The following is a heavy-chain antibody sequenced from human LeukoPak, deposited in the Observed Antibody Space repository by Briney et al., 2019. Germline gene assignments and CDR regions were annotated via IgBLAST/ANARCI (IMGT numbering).Heavy chain of an antibody. CDR2: IIPILGIA. Sequence: VASVKVSCKASGGTFSSYTISWVRQAPGQGLEWMGRIIPILGIAYYAQKFQGRVTITADKSTSTAYMELSSLRSEDTAVYYCAIFIVVVPAATLGVDYWGQGTLVTVSS. D-gene: IGHD2-2*01. CDR1: GGTFSSYT. CDR3: AIFIVVVPAATLGVDY. V-gene: IGHV1-69*02. J-gene: IGHJ4*02.